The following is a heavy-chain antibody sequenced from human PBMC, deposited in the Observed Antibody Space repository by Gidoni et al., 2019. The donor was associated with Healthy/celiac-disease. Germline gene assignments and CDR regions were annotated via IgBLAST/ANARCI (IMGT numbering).Heavy chain of an antibody. CDR2: IYYSGST. V-gene: IGHV4-59*08. Sequence: QVQLQESGPGLVKPSETLSLTCTVSGGSISSYYWSWIRQPPGKGLEWIGYIYYSGSTNYNPSLKSRVTISVDTSKNQFSLKLSSVTAADTAVYYCARQDVRGSYYYFDYWGQGTLVTVSS. CDR3: ARQDVRGSYYYFDY. J-gene: IGHJ4*02. D-gene: IGHD1-26*01. CDR1: GGSISSYY.